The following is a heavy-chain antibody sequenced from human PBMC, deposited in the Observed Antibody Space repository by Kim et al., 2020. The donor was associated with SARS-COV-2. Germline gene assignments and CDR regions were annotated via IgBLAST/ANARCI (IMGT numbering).Heavy chain of an antibody. V-gene: IGHV3-33*01. D-gene: IGHD1-7*01. J-gene: IGHJ6*02. Sequence: GGSLRLSCAASGFTFSSYGMHWVRQAPGKGLEWVAVIWYDGSNKYYADSVKGRFTISRDNSKNTLYLQMNSLRAEDTAVYYCARDNNWNYLEYYYYGMDVWGQGTTVTVSS. CDR2: IWYDGSNK. CDR3: ARDNNWNYLEYYYYGMDV. CDR1: GFTFSSYG.